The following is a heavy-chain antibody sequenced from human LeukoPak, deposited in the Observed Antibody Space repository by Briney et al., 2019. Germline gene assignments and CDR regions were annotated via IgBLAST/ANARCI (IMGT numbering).Heavy chain of an antibody. CDR1: GFTFSNYA. CDR3: AKASRTVTTPFDY. Sequence: GGSLRLSCAASGFTFSNYAMHWVRQAPGKGLEWVAVISDDGSNKYYADSVKGRFTISRDNSKNTLYLQMNSLRAEDTALYYCAKASRTVTTPFDYWGQGTLVTVSS. J-gene: IGHJ4*02. V-gene: IGHV3-30-3*01. D-gene: IGHD4-17*01. CDR2: ISDDGSNK.